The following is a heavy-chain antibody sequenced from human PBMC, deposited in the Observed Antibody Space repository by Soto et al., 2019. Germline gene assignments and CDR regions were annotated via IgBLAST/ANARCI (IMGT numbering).Heavy chain of an antibody. CDR1: GFTFRNYG. J-gene: IGHJ2*01. V-gene: IGHV3-33*01. CDR2: IWYDGSDK. CDR3: VRDRDGVKWFDL. Sequence: QVQLVESGGGVVQPGESLRISCVASGFTFRNYGMHWVHQAPGKGLEWVAVIWYDGSDKYYADSVKGRFTFSRDNPKNTLYLQMNSLRAEDTAVYDCVRDRDGVKWFDLRGRGTLVTVSS. D-gene: IGHD1-26*01.